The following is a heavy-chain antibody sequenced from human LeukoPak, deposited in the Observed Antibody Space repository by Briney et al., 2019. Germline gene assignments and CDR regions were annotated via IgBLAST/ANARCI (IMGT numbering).Heavy chain of an antibody. J-gene: IGHJ4*02. CDR3: ARDGYSGYEHFDY. CDR2: IQYDGSNK. CDR1: GFTFSSYG. Sequence: GGSLRLSCAASGFTFSSYGMHWVRQAPGKGLEWVAFIQYDGSNKYYADSVKGRFTISRDNSKNTLYLQMNSLRAEDTAVYYCARDGYSGYEHFDYWGQGTLVTVSS. D-gene: IGHD5-12*01. V-gene: IGHV3-30*02.